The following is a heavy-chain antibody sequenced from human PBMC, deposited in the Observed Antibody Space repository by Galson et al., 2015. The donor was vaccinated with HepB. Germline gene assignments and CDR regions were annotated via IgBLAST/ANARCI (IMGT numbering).Heavy chain of an antibody. CDR1: GFSFSSYI. D-gene: IGHD3-10*01. Sequence: SLRLSCAASGFSFSSYIMNWVRQAPGKGLEWVPSINGDGTPIYYAASMKGRFTISRDNAKSSLYLQMCSLRAEDTAVYYCARQNNYYIPGIYYFDYWGQGTLVTVSS. CDR2: INGDGTPI. J-gene: IGHJ4*02. V-gene: IGHV3-21*01. CDR3: ARQNNYYIPGIYYFDY.